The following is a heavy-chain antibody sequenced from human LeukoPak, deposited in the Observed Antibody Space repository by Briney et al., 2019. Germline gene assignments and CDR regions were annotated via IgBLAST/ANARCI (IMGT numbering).Heavy chain of an antibody. CDR2: IKQDGSEK. Sequence: GGSLRLSCAASGFTFSSYWMSWVRQAPGKGLEWVANIKQDGSEKYYVDSVKGRFTISRDNAKNSLYLQMNSLRPEDTAVYYCARDPATTVNTYAYWGQGTLVTVSS. J-gene: IGHJ4*02. V-gene: IGHV3-7*01. D-gene: IGHD4-17*01. CDR3: ARDPATTVNTYAY. CDR1: GFTFSSYW.